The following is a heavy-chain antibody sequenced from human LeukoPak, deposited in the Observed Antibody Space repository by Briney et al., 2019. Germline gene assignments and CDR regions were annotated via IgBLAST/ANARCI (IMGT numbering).Heavy chain of an antibody. V-gene: IGHV3-33*01. Sequence: GGSLRLSCAASGFTFSSYGMHWVRQAPGKGLEWVAVIWFDGSNKYYADSVKGRFTISRDNSKNTLYLQMNSLRVEDTAMYYCARDKDYGDHSSHNWFDPWGQGTLVTVSS. CDR1: GFTFSSYG. D-gene: IGHD4-17*01. CDR3: ARDKDYGDHSSHNWFDP. CDR2: IWFDGSNK. J-gene: IGHJ5*02.